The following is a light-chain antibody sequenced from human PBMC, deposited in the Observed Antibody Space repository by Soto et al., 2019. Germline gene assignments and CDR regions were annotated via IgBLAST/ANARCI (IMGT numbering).Light chain of an antibody. CDR1: QSVSSSY. Sequence: EIVLTQSPGTLSLSPGERATLSCRASQSVSSSYLAWYQQKPGQAPRLLIYGASSRATGIPARFSGGGSGTDFTLTISRLEPEDFAVYYCQQYGSSPTWTFGQGTRWIS. J-gene: IGKJ1*01. V-gene: IGKV3-20*01. CDR2: GAS. CDR3: QQYGSSPTWT.